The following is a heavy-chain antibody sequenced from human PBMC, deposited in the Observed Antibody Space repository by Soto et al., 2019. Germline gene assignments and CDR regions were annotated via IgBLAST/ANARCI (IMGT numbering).Heavy chain of an antibody. CDR3: ARQYGGHEYYFDH. V-gene: IGHV4-30-4*02. J-gene: IGHJ4*02. Sequence: PSETLSLTSTVSGGSTSSGDYYWSCIRQPPGKGLEWIGYIYYSGITYYNPALKNRLTISQDTSKNQFSLKLRSVTAADTAVYYXARQYGGHEYYFDHWGQRPLVTVSS. CDR2: IYYSGIT. D-gene: IGHD5-12*01. CDR1: GGSTSSGDYY.